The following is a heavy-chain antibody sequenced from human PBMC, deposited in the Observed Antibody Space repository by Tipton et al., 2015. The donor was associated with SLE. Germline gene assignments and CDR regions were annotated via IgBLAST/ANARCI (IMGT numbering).Heavy chain of an antibody. J-gene: IGHJ4*02. D-gene: IGHD2-8*01. CDR2: SNPSGST. CDR1: GGSFSGYY. Sequence: TLSLTCAVYGGSFSGYYWSWIRQPPGKGLEWIGESNPSGSTNYNPSLKSRVTISVDTSKNQLSLKLRSVTAADTAVYYCASILNHAFDYWGQGTLVTVSS. V-gene: IGHV4-34*01. CDR3: ASILNHAFDY.